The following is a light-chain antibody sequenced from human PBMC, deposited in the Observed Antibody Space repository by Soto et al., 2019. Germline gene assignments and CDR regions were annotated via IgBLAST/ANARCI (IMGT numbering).Light chain of an antibody. CDR3: QQYHNWPPRT. CDR1: QSVSSN. J-gene: IGKJ1*01. V-gene: IGKV3-15*01. CDR2: GAS. Sequence: EIVMTQSPATLSVSPGERVTLSCRASQSVSSNLAWYQQKPGQAPRLLIYGASTRATGIPARFSGGGSETEFXLTISXLXSEDFAVYYCQQYHNWPPRTFGQGTKVEIK.